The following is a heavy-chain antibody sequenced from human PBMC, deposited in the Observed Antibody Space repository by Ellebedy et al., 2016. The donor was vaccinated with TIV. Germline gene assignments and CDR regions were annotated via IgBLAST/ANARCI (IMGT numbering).Heavy chain of an antibody. CDR1: GFTFDDYA. V-gene: IGHV3-9*01. D-gene: IGHD3-10*01. CDR2: ISWNSGSI. J-gene: IGHJ4*02. Sequence: GGSLRLSXAASGFTFDDYAMHWVRQAPGKGLEWVSGISWNSGSIGYADSVKGRFTISRDNAKNSLYLQMNSLRAEDTAVYYCAKEIQVWGVFDYWGQGTLVTVSS. CDR3: AKEIQVWGVFDY.